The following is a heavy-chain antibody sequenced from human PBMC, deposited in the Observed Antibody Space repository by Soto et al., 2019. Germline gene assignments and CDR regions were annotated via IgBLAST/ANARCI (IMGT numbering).Heavy chain of an antibody. CDR2: IYHTGTT. J-gene: IGHJ5*02. V-gene: IGHV4-30-4*01. CDR1: GGSISNVGYF. CDR3: ARVMAAMQNWLDP. D-gene: IGHD2-2*01. Sequence: QVQLQESGPGLVKPSQTLSLTCTVSGGSISNVGYFWSWTRQPPGKGLEWIGFIYHTGTTYYNSSLRSRVSISIDTSKSQFSLKLNSVTAADTAVYYCARVMAAMQNWLDPWGQGTLVTVS.